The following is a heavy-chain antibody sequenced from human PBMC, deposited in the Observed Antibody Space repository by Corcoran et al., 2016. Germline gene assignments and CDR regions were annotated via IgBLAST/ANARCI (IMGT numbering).Heavy chain of an antibody. CDR3: ARENRQPKGGVAGYYFDY. Sequence: QVQLQQWGAGLLKPSETLSLTCAVYGGSFSGYYWSWIRQPPGKGLEWIGEINHSGSTNYNPSLKSRVNISVDTSKNQFSLKLSSVTAADTAVYYCARENRQPKGGVAGYYFDYWGQGTLVTVSS. CDR1: GGSFSGYY. CDR2: INHSGST. J-gene: IGHJ4*02. D-gene: IGHD6-19*01. V-gene: IGHV4-34*01.